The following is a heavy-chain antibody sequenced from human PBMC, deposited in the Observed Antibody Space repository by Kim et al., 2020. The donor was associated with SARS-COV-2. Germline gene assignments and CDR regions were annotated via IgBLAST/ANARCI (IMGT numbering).Heavy chain of an antibody. V-gene: IGHV3-33*05. D-gene: IGHD3-3*01. Sequence: GGSLRLSCAASGFTFSSYGMHWVRQAPGKGLEWVAVISYDGSNKYYADSVKGRFTISRDNSKNTLYLQMNSLRAEDTAVYYCARVGFRGSTGSGIDIFDYWDQGSLVTGSS. J-gene: IGHJ4*02. CDR2: ISYDGSNK. CDR3: ARVGFRGSTGSGIDIFDY. CDR1: GFTFSSYG.